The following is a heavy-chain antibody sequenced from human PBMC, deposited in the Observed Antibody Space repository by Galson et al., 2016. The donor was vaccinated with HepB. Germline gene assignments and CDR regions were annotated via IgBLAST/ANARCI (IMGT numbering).Heavy chain of an antibody. D-gene: IGHD6-19*01. CDR2: ISSSSSNT. CDR1: GFNFSDYY. Sequence: SLRLSCAASGFNFSDYYMSWIRQAPGKGLEWVLYISSSSSNTNYADSVKGRFTISRDNAKNSLYLQMNSLRAEDTAVYYCARDLYAGYSSGWYGWFDPWGQGTLVTVSS. J-gene: IGHJ5*02. V-gene: IGHV3-11*06. CDR3: ARDLYAGYSSGWYGWFDP.